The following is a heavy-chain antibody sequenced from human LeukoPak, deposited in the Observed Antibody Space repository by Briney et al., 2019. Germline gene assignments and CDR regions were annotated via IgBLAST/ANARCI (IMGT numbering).Heavy chain of an antibody. CDR1: GYKFKIHW. D-gene: IGHD2-15*01. CDR2: IYPGDSDT. Sequence: GESPKILRWSPGYKFKIHWIAWVRQIPGKGLEYMGIIYPGDSDTRYSPSFQGQVTISVDKSISTAYLQWSSLKASDTAMYYCTSPERFCSGGSCYSGPNLPFDYWGQGTPVTVSS. V-gene: IGHV5-51*01. CDR3: TSPERFCSGGSCYSGPNLPFDY. J-gene: IGHJ4*02.